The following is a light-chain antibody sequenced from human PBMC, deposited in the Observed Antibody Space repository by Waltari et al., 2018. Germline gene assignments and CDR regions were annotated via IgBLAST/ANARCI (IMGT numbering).Light chain of an antibody. J-gene: IGLJ2*01. CDR1: SSDVGGYIY. CDR2: EVS. V-gene: IGLV2-14*03. CDR3: GSYASGNSIL. Sequence: QSALTQPASMSGSPGQSITIPCTGTSSDVGGYIYVSWYQQHPGEAPKLMIFEVSRRPSGVSARFSGSKSGNTASLTISGLQAEDEADYYCGSYASGNSILFGGGTKVTVL.